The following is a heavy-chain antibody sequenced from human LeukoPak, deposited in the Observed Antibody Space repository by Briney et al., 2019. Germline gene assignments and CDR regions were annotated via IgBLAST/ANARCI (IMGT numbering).Heavy chain of an antibody. Sequence: PSETLSLTCTVSGGSISSSSYYWGWIRQPPGKGLEWIGIMYYSGSAYYNPSLKSRVAISLDTSKNQFSLKLTSVTAADTAMYFCARPSGTTSGYSGYYFDYWGQGILVTVSS. CDR2: MYYSGSA. V-gene: IGHV4-39*07. J-gene: IGHJ4*02. D-gene: IGHD3-22*01. CDR1: GGSISSSSYY. CDR3: ARPSGTTSGYSGYYFDY.